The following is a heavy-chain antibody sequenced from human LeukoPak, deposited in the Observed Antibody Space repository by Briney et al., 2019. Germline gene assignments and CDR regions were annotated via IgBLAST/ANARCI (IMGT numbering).Heavy chain of an antibody. CDR2: FHYSGGT. Sequence: SGTVSLTCAVSGGSITINTYYWAWFRQPPGRGLEWIGTFHYSGGTYYNPSFKSRVILSVDTSKNQFSLNLSSVTATDTAVYYCARHVYANKIDSWGQGILVTVSS. D-gene: IGHD2-2*01. J-gene: IGHJ4*02. CDR1: GGSITINTYY. CDR3: ARHVYANKIDS. V-gene: IGHV4-39*01.